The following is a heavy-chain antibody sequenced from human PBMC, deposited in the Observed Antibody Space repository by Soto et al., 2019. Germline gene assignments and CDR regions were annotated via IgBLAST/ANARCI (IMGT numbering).Heavy chain of an antibody. V-gene: IGHV1-3*01. Sequence: ASVKVSCKASGYTFTKYGMHWVRQAPGQRLEWMGWINAGNGYTEYSQKFQGRVTITRDTSASIAYMELRSLRSDDTAVYYCARDSYGYGGYYYYGMDVWGQGTTVTVSS. CDR1: GYTFTKYG. CDR2: INAGNGYT. CDR3: ARDSYGYGGYYYYGMDV. D-gene: IGHD5-18*01. J-gene: IGHJ6*02.